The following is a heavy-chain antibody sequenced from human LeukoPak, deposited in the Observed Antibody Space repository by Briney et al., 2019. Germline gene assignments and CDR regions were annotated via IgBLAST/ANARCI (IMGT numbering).Heavy chain of an antibody. CDR2: IKQDGSEK. D-gene: IGHD1-14*01. CDR3: AKSVYYYYYYYMDV. V-gene: IGHV3-7*01. CDR1: GFIFNSYW. Sequence: GGSLRLFCAASGFIFNSYWMSWVRQAPGKGREGVANIKQDGSEKYYVDSVKGRFTISRDNAKNSLYLQMNSLRAEDTAVYYCAKSVYYYYYYYMDVWGKGTTVTVSS. J-gene: IGHJ6*03.